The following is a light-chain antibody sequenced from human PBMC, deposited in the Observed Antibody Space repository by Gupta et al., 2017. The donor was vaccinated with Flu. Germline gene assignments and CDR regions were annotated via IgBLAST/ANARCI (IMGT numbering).Light chain of an antibody. Sequence: PATLSVSPGERATRSCRASQNIRNKLVWYQQKPGQPIRLLIYDVSTRASGISARFSGSGYGTDFSLTINSLQSEDFAVYYCQHYDQWPDTFGQGTKVDVK. J-gene: IGKJ1*01. CDR3: QHYDQWPDT. CDR1: QNIRNK. CDR2: DVS. V-gene: IGKV3-15*01.